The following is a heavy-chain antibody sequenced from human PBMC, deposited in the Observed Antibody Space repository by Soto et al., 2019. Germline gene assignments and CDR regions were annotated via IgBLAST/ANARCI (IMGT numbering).Heavy chain of an antibody. V-gene: IGHV1-46*01. CDR3: ARGGGTLDY. J-gene: IGHJ4*02. CDR1: GYTFIAYS. CDR2: INTRDGTT. Sequence: QAQMVQSGAEVKKSGASVKLSCKASGYTFIAYSVYWVRQAPGQGLEYMGIINTRDGTTIYAQKSQGRATMTRDTSTSTVYMELSSLRSEDTALYYCARGGGTLDYWGQGTLVTVSS.